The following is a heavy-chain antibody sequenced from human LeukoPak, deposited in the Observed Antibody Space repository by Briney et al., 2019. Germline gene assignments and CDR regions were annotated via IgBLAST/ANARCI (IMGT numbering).Heavy chain of an antibody. D-gene: IGHD3-22*01. CDR1: GFTFSTFG. Sequence: PGGSLRLSCAASGFTFSTFGMHWVRQAPGKGLEWVAFIRYDGNNKYYTDSVKGRLTISRDNSKNTLYLQMNSLRAEDTAVYYCAKGTDYYDSSGYSAFDIWGQGTMVTVSS. J-gene: IGHJ3*02. CDR2: IRYDGNNK. V-gene: IGHV3-30*02. CDR3: AKGTDYYDSSGYSAFDI.